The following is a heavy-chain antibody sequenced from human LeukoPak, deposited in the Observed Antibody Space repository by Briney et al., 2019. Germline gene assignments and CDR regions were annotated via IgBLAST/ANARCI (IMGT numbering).Heavy chain of an antibody. CDR2: IKPNSGGT. V-gene: IGHV1-2*06. CDR3: ARGFDAFDI. J-gene: IGHJ3*02. Sequence: RKFKEQIKPNSGGTNYAQKFQGRVTMTRDTSISTAYMELSRLRSDDTAVYYCARGFDAFDIWGQGTVVTVSS.